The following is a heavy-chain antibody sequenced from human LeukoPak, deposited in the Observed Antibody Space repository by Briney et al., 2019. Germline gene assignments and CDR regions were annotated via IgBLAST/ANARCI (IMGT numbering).Heavy chain of an antibody. Sequence: QPGGYLRLYCAACGFTCSSYEMNWVRQAPGKGLEWVSYISSSGSTIYYADSVKDRFTISRDNAKNSLYLQMNSLRAEDTAVYYCARDGDSSSWYTKERWEWAFDICGQGKMAMVTS. CDR2: ISSSGSTI. CDR3: ARDGDSSSWYTKERWEWAFDI. V-gene: IGHV3-48*03. J-gene: IGHJ3*02. D-gene: IGHD6-13*01. CDR1: GFTCSSYE.